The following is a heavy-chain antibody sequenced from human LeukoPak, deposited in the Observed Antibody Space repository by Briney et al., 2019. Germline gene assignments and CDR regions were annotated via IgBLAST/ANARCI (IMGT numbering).Heavy chain of an antibody. CDR3: ARVDLFYYGSGSYDRWYFDL. V-gene: IGHV4-59*01. Sequence: SETLSLTCTVSGGSISSYYWSWIRQPPGKGLEWIGYIYYSGSTNYNPSLKSRVTISVDTSKYQFSLKLSSVTAADTAVYYCARVDLFYYGSGSYDRWYFDLWGRGTLVTVSS. D-gene: IGHD3-10*01. J-gene: IGHJ2*01. CDR2: IYYSGST. CDR1: GGSISSYY.